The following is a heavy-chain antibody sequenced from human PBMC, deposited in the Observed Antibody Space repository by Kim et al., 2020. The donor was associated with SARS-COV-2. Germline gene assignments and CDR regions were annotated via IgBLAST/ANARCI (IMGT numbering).Heavy chain of an antibody. Sequence: YYADSVKGRVTHSRDSSKNTLSLEMNSLRAEDTAVYYCARARFGAPTFDYWGQGTLVTVSS. D-gene: IGHD3-10*01. V-gene: IGHV3-33*01. CDR3: ARARFGAPTFDY. J-gene: IGHJ4*02.